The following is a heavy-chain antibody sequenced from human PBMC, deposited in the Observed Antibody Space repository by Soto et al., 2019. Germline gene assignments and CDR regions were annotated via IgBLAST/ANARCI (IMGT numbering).Heavy chain of an antibody. Sequence: PSETLSSTWTVSGGSFSSGGYYWSWIRQPPGKGLEWIGYIYYSGSTNYNPSLKSRVTISVDTSKNQFSLKLSSVTAADTAVYYCARGGDSGSYFNWFDPWGQGTLVTVSS. D-gene: IGHD1-26*01. CDR3: ARGGDSGSYFNWFDP. CDR2: IYYSGST. V-gene: IGHV4-61*08. CDR1: GGSFSSGGYY. J-gene: IGHJ5*02.